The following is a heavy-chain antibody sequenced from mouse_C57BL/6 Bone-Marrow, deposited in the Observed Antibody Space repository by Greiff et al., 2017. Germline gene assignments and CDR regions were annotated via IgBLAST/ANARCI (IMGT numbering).Heavy chain of an antibody. CDR1: GFSLTSYG. CDR2: IWSGGST. J-gene: IGHJ3*01. Sequence: VQLVESGPGLVQPSQSLSITCTVSGFSLTSYGVHWVRQPPGKGLEWLGVIWSGGSTDYNAAFISRLSISKDNSKSQVFFKMNSLQADDTAIYXCAKKATSYYDYEFAYWGQGTLVTVSA. D-gene: IGHD2-4*01. V-gene: IGHV2-4*01. CDR3: AKKATSYYDYEFAY.